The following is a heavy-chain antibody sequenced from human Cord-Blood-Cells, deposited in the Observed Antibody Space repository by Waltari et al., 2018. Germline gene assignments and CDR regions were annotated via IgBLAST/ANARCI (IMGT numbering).Heavy chain of an antibody. CDR3: ARGLDSSSSFDY. CDR2: INAGNGNT. J-gene: IGHJ4*02. V-gene: IGHV1-3*01. Sequence: QVQLVQSGAEVKKPGASVKVSCKASGYTFTSYAMHWVRQAPGQRLEWMGWINAGNGNTKYSQKFQGRITITRDTSASTAYMELSSLRSEDTAVYYCARGLDSSSSFDYWGQGTLVTVSS. D-gene: IGHD6-6*01. CDR1: GYTFTSYA.